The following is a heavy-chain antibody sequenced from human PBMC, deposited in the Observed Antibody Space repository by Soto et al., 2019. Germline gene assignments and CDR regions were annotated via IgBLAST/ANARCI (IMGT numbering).Heavy chain of an antibody. CDR1: GGSFSGYY. CDR3: ARRMVYPDNWFDP. V-gene: IGHV4-34*01. J-gene: IGHJ5*02. Sequence: SETLSLTCAVYGGSFSGYYWSWIRQPPGKGLEWIGEINHSGRTNYNPSLKSRVTISVDTSKNQFSLKLSSVTAADTAVYYCARRMVYPDNWFDPWGQGTLVTVSS. D-gene: IGHD3-10*01. CDR2: INHSGRT.